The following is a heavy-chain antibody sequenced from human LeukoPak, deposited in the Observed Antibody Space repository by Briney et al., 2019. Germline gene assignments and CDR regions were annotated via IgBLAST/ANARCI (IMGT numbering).Heavy chain of an antibody. CDR3: ARGPLHITMVRGVITADSRPLDY. Sequence: PGGSLRLSCAASGFTFSSYWMHWVRQAPGKGLVWVSRINSDGSSTSYADSVKGRFTISRDNAKNTLYLQMNSLRAEDTAVYYCARGPLHITMVRGVITADSRPLDYWGQGTLVTVSS. CDR2: INSDGSST. J-gene: IGHJ4*02. D-gene: IGHD3-10*01. CDR1: GFTFSSYW. V-gene: IGHV3-74*01.